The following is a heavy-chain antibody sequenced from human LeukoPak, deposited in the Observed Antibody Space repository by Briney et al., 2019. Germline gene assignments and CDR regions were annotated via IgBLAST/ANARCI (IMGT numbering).Heavy chain of an antibody. D-gene: IGHD3-9*01. CDR2: IIPIFGTA. CDR3: ARSDYDILTGYGTQDQNWFDP. Sequence: GASVKVSCKASGGTFSSYAISWVRQAPGQGLEWMGGIIPIFGTANYAQKFQGRVTITADKSTSTAYMELSSLRSEDTAVYYCARSDYDILTGYGTQDQNWFDPWGQGTLVTVSS. V-gene: IGHV1-69*06. CDR1: GGTFSSYA. J-gene: IGHJ5*02.